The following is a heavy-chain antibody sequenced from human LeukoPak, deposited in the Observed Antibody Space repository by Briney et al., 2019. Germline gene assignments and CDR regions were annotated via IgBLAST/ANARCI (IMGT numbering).Heavy chain of an antibody. V-gene: IGHV4-61*02. CDR2: IYTSGST. Sequence: SETLSLTCTVSGGSISSSSYYWSWIRQPAGKGLEWIGRIYTSGSTNYNPSLKSRVTMSVDTSKNQFSLKLSSVTAADTAVYYCARDRRNQYYDFWSGYSYMDVWGKGTTVTVSS. CDR3: ARDRRNQYYDFWSGYSYMDV. CDR1: GGSISSSSYY. J-gene: IGHJ6*03. D-gene: IGHD3-3*01.